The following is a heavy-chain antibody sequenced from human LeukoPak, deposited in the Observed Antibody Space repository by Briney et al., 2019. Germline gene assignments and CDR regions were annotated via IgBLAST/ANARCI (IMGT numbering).Heavy chain of an antibody. Sequence: SVKVSCKASGYTFTGYYMHWVRQAPGQGLEWMGGIIPIFGTANYAQKFQGRVTITADESTSTAYMELSSLRSEDTAVYYCARDGRYCSSTSCTRGWFDPWGQGTLVTVSS. CDR3: ARDGRYCSSTSCTRGWFDP. J-gene: IGHJ5*02. CDR2: IIPIFGTA. CDR1: GYTFTGYY. D-gene: IGHD2-2*01. V-gene: IGHV1-69*13.